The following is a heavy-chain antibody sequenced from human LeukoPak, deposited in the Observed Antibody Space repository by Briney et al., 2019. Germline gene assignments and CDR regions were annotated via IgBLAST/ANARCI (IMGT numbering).Heavy chain of an antibody. V-gene: IGHV3-21*01. Sequence: GGSLRLSCAASGFTFNNYAMNWVRQAPGKGLEWVSSISSSSSYIYHADSVKGRFTISRDNAKNSLYLQMNSLRAEDTAVYYCAKDWVDYWGQGTLVTVSS. D-gene: IGHD3-16*01. J-gene: IGHJ4*02. CDR1: GFTFNNYA. CDR2: ISSSSSYI. CDR3: AKDWVDY.